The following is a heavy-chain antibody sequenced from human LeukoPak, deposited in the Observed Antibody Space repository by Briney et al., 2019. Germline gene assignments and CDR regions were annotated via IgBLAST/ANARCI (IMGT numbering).Heavy chain of an antibody. Sequence: GGSLRLSCAASGLTFSSYEMNWVRQAPGKGLEWISYISSASNMIYYAESVKGRLTISRDNAKNSLYLQINSLRAEDTAVYYCATACGSWYRYYFDSWGQGILVTVSS. V-gene: IGHV3-48*03. CDR3: ATACGSWYRYYFDS. J-gene: IGHJ4*02. CDR2: ISSASNMI. CDR1: GLTFSSYE. D-gene: IGHD6-13*01.